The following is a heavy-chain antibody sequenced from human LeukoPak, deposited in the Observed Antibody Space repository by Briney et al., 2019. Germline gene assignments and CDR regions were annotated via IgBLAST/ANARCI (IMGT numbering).Heavy chain of an antibody. V-gene: IGHV4-59*08. J-gene: IGHJ4*02. CDR3: ARHAVYAGSGWAFDY. CDR2: IYNSGST. CDR1: GGSIYSYY. D-gene: IGHD6-19*01. Sequence: SSETLSLTCTVSGGSIYSYYWSWIRQPPGKGLEGIGYIYNSGSTNYNPSLKSRVTISVDTSKNQVSLKLNSVTAADTAVYYCARHAVYAGSGWAFDYWGQGTLVTVSS.